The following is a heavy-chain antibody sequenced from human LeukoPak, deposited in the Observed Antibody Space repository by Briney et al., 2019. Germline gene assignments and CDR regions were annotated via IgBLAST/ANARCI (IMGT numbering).Heavy chain of an antibody. V-gene: IGHV4-34*01. CDR3: ARAWFGELRFDP. CDR1: GGSFSGYY. J-gene: IGHJ5*02. CDR2: INHSGST. D-gene: IGHD3-10*01. Sequence: SETLSLTCAVYGGSFSGYYWRWIRQPPGKGLEWIGEINHSGSTNYNPSLKSRVTISVDTSKNQFSLKLSSVTAADTAVYYCARAWFGELRFDPWGQGTLVTVSS.